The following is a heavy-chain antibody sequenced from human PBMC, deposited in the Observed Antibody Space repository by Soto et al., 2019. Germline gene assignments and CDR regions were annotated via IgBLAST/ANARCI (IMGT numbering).Heavy chain of an antibody. CDR1: GGSVSGHY. V-gene: IGHV4-59*02. CDR3: ARVGSSGWSPDY. J-gene: IGHJ4*02. D-gene: IGHD6-19*01. CDR2: IFYSGST. Sequence: PSETLSLTCTYSGGSVSGHYWIFIRQSPGKGLEWIGHIFYSGSTNYNPSLKSRVTLSADTSKNQFSLRLSSVTAADTAVYYCARVGSSGWSPDYWGKGILVTVSS.